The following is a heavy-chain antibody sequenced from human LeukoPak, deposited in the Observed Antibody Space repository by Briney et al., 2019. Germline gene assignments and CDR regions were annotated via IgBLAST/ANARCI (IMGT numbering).Heavy chain of an antibody. V-gene: IGHV3-23*01. D-gene: IGHD3-9*01. CDR3: ANLPRLNYDILTGPEAEYFQH. J-gene: IGHJ1*01. Sequence: GGSLRLSCAASGFTLSSYAISWVRQAAGKGLEWVSAIIGSVGSTYYADSVKDRLTISRDNSKNTMYLQMNSLRAEDTAVYYCANLPRLNYDILTGPEAEYFQHWGQGTLVTVSS. CDR1: GFTLSSYA. CDR2: IIGSVGST.